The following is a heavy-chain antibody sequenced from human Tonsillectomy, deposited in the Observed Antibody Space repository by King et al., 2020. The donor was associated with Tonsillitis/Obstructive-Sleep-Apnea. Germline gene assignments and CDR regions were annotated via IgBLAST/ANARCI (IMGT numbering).Heavy chain of an antibody. J-gene: IGHJ4*02. CDR2: ISRSAGNT. CDR1: GFTFSRYA. CDR3: ANRPGELLPYAYDY. D-gene: IGHD2-15*01. V-gene: IGHV3-23*04. Sequence: QLVQSGGGLVQPGGSLRLSCAASGFTFSRYAMSWVRQAPGKGLEWVSTISRSAGNTYYADSVQGRFTISRDDSKNTRYLQMDSLRAVDTALYYCANRPGELLPYAYDYWGQGTLVTVSS.